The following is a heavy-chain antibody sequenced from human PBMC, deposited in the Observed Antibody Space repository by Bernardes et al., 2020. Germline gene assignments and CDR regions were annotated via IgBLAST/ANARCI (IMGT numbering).Heavy chain of an antibody. CDR3: TLTTVAKYY. Sequence: GGSLRLSCAASGFTFSGSAMHWVRQASGKGLEWVGRIRSKANSYATAYAASVKGRFTISRDDSKNTAYLQMNSLKTEDTAVYYCTLTTVAKYYWGQGTLVTVSS. CDR2: IRSKANSYAT. J-gene: IGHJ4*02. D-gene: IGHD4-17*01. V-gene: IGHV3-73*01. CDR1: GFTFSGSA.